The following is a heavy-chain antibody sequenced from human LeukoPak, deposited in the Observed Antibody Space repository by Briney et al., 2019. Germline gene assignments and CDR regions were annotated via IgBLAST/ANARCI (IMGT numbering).Heavy chain of an antibody. CDR2: IWYDGSNK. Sequence: PGGSLRLSCAASGFTFSSYGMHWVRQAPGKGLEWVAVIWYDGSNKYYADSVKGRFTISRDNSKNTLYLQMNSLRAKDTAVYYCARDPMVRGPPSYYFDYWGQGTLVTVSS. J-gene: IGHJ4*02. D-gene: IGHD3-10*01. CDR1: GFTFSSYG. CDR3: ARDPMVRGPPSYYFDY. V-gene: IGHV3-33*01.